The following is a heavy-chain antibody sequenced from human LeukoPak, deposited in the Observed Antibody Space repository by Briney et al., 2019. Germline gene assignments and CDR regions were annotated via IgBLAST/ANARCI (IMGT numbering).Heavy chain of an antibody. CDR3: ARGYYGSGYNWFDP. V-gene: IGHV3-21*01. CDR2: ISSSSSYI. J-gene: IGHJ5*02. CDR1: GFTFSSYS. Sequence: PGGSLRLSCAASGFTFSSYSMDWVRQAPGKGLEWVSSISSSSSYIYYADSVKGRFTISRDNAKNSLYLQMNSLRAEDTAVYYCARGYYGSGYNWFDPWGQGTLVTVSS. D-gene: IGHD3-10*01.